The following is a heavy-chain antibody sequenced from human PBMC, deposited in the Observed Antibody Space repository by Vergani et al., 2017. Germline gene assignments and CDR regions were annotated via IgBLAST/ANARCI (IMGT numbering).Heavy chain of an antibody. D-gene: IGHD2-2*02. Sequence: EVQLVESGGGLVQPGRSLRLSCAASGFTFDDYAMHWVRQAPGKGLEWVSGISWNSGSIGYAESVKGRFTISSANAKNSLYLQMNSLRAEDTALYYCAKDNKYQLLNPRLWGQGTLVTVSS. CDR2: ISWNSGSI. CDR1: GFTFDDYA. V-gene: IGHV3-9*01. CDR3: AKDNKYQLLNPRL. J-gene: IGHJ4*02.